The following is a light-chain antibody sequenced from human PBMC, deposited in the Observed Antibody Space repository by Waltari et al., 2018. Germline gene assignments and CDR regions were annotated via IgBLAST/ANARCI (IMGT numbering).Light chain of an antibody. CDR3: QQYDISPLT. Sequence: EIVLTQSPGTLSFAPGERATLSCRASQTVRTTYLAWYQQKPGQAPTLLIYDTSSRATGIPDRFSGSGSGTDFSLTISSLEPEDFAVYYCQQYDISPLTFGGGTKVETK. J-gene: IGKJ4*01. V-gene: IGKV3-20*01. CDR2: DTS. CDR1: QTVRTTY.